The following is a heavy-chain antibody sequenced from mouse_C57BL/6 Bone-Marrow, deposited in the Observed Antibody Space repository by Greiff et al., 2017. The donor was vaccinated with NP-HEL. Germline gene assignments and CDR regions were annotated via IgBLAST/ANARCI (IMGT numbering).Heavy chain of an antibody. CDR1: EYEFPSHD. J-gene: IGHJ3*01. Sequence: EVHLVESGGGLVQPGESLKLSCESNEYEFPSHDMSWVRKTPEKRLELVADINSDGGSTYSPDPMERRFIISRDNIKKTLYLQWSSLRSEDTALYYCARLSYYGSKFAYWGQGTLVTVSA. CDR3: ARLSYYGSKFAY. D-gene: IGHD1-1*01. CDR2: INSDGGST. V-gene: IGHV5-2*01.